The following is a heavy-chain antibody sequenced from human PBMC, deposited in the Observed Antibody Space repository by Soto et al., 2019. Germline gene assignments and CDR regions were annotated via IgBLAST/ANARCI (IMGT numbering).Heavy chain of an antibody. V-gene: IGHV3-30-3*01. Sequence: GGSLRLSCAASGFTFSSYAMHWVRQAPGKGLEWVAVISYDGSNKYYADSVKGRFTISRDNSKNTLYLQMNSLRAEDTAVYYCASLDYYDSSGYYPDGDYFDYWGQGTLVTVSS. CDR1: GFTFSSYA. CDR3: ASLDYYDSSGYYPDGDYFDY. J-gene: IGHJ4*02. D-gene: IGHD3-22*01. CDR2: ISYDGSNK.